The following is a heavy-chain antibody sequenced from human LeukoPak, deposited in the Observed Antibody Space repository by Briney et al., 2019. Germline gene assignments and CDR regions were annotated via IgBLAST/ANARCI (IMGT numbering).Heavy chain of an antibody. CDR1: GFTFSNYA. J-gene: IGHJ4*02. CDR3: AKDIQGAN. Sequence: SGGSLRLSCAASGFTFSNYAMSWVRQAPGKGLEWVSLISASGGSTYYADSVKGRFTISRDNSKNTVYLQMNSLRAEDTALYYCAKDIQGANWGQGTLVTVSS. V-gene: IGHV3-23*01. CDR2: ISASGGST. D-gene: IGHD5-18*01.